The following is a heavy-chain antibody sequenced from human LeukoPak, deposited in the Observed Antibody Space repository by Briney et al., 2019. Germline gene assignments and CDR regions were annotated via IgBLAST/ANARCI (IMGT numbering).Heavy chain of an antibody. J-gene: IGHJ4*02. CDR1: GFTFSTYT. CDR3: SRAYSTGWLGINDY. D-gene: IGHD6-19*01. V-gene: IGHV3-49*04. Sequence: GGSLRLSCAASGFTFSTYTMTWVRQAPGKGLEWVGFIRNKANGGTADYAASVKGRFTISRDDSKTIAYLQMNSLKTEDTAVYYCSRAYSTGWLGINDYWGQGAWSPSPQ. CDR2: IRNKANGGTA.